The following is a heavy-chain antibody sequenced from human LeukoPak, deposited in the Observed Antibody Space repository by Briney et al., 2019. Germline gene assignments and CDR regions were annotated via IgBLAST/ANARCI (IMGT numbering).Heavy chain of an antibody. CDR2: ISSSSSYI. CDR3: AREASPSGLPPSLRWFDP. CDR1: GFTFSSYS. Sequence: PGGSLRLSCAASGFTFSSYSMNWVRQAPGKGLEWVSSISSSSSYIYYADSVKGRFTISRDNAKNSLYLQMNSLRAEDTAVYYCAREASPSGLPPSLRWFDPWGQGTLVTVSS. D-gene: IGHD4-11*01. J-gene: IGHJ5*02. V-gene: IGHV3-21*01.